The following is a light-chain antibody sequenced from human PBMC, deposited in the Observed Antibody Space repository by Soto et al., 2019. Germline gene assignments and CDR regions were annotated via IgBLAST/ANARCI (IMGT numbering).Light chain of an antibody. V-gene: IGKV1-27*01. CDR3: HKYDSAPWT. CDR1: QGISNY. CDR2: AAS. J-gene: IGKJ1*01. Sequence: DIQMTQSPSSLSASVRDRVTITCRASQGISNYLTWYQQKPRKVPKLMIYAASTFQSGFPSRFSGSGSGTAFTLTISSLQPKDVATYYCHKYDSAPWTFGQGTKVEIK.